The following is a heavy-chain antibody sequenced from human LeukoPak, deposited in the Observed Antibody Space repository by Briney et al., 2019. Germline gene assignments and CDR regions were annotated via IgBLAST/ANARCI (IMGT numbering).Heavy chain of an antibody. CDR1: GIAFSDSA. CDR3: VKGACSSGCSGNH. CDR2: ITDSYNT. V-gene: IGHV3-23*01. J-gene: IGHJ5*02. D-gene: IGHD6-19*01. Sequence: GGSLRLSCAASGIAFSDSAMYWVRQAPGKGLECVSVITDSYNTYYGDSVKGRFTVSRDNSRKTLYLPMNSLRVDDTALYYCVKGACSSGCSGNHWGQGTRVIVSS.